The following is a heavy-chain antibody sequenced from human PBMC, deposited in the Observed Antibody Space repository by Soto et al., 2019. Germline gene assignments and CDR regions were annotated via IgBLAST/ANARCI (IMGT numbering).Heavy chain of an antibody. V-gene: IGHV1-18*01. D-gene: IGHD3-3*01. CDR3: ARDPPTPYYDFWSGSGRTYYYYGMDV. J-gene: IGHJ6*02. CDR1: GYTFTSYG. CDR2: ISAYNGNT. Sequence: RASVKVSCKASGYTFTSYGISWVRQAPGQGLEWMGWISAYNGNTNYAQKLQGRVTMTTDTSTSTAYMELRSLRSDDTAVYYCARDPPTPYYDFWSGSGRTYYYYGMDVWGQGTTVTVSS.